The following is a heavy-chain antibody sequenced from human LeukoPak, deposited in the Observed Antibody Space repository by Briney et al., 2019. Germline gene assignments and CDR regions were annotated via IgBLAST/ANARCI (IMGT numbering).Heavy chain of an antibody. J-gene: IGHJ4*02. CDR1: GGSISSYY. D-gene: IGHD6-13*01. Sequence: PSETLSLTCTVSGGSISSYYWSWIRQPPGEGLEWIGYIYTSGSTNYNPSLKSRVTISVDTSKNQFSLKLSSVTAADTAVYYCARPSSSWYFDYWGQGTPVTVSS. V-gene: IGHV4-4*09. CDR2: IYTSGST. CDR3: ARPSSSWYFDY.